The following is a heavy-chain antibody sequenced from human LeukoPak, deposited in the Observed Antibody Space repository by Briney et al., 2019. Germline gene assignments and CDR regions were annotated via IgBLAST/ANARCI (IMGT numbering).Heavy chain of an antibody. CDR2: IYYSGST. CDR3: ARDPIRNGFDY. Sequence: SETLSLTCTVSGGSISSSSYYWGWIRQPPGRGLEWIGSIYYSGSTYYNPSLKSRVTISVDTSKNQFSLKLSSVTAADTAVYYCARDPIRNGFDYWGQGTLVTVSS. V-gene: IGHV4-39*07. J-gene: IGHJ4*02. CDR1: GGSISSSSYY.